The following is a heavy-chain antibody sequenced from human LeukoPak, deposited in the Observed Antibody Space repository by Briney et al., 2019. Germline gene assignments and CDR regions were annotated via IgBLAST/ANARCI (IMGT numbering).Heavy chain of an antibody. Sequence: GGSLRLSCAASGFTFSNAWMSWVRQAPGKGLEWVGRIKSKTDGGTTDYAAPVKGRFTISRDDSKNTLYLQMNSLKTEDTAAYYCTTALYYYDSSGYRAKTFDYWGQGTLVTVSS. CDR1: GFTFSNAW. V-gene: IGHV3-15*01. CDR3: TTALYYYDSSGYRAKTFDY. D-gene: IGHD3-22*01. J-gene: IGHJ4*02. CDR2: IKSKTDGGTT.